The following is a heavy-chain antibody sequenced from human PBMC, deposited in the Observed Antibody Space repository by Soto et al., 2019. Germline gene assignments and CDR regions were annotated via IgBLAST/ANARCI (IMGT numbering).Heavy chain of an antibody. CDR3: ARREIQGPIDY. D-gene: IGHD1-26*01. CDR1: GYSISSSKW. Sequence: QVQLQESGPGLVKPSDTLSLTCAVYGYSISSSKWWGWILQPPGKGLEWIGYIYYSGATYYNPSLKSRVTMSVDTSKNQFSLKLTSVTAVDTAVYYCARREIQGPIDYWGQGTLVSVSS. J-gene: IGHJ4*02. CDR2: IYYSGAT. V-gene: IGHV4-28*01.